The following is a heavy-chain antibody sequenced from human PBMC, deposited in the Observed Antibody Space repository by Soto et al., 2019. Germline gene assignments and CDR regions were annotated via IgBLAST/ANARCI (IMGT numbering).Heavy chain of an antibody. CDR2: IYYSGST. CDR1: GGSISSGGYY. D-gene: IGHD2-2*01. V-gene: IGHV4-31*03. J-gene: IGHJ6*02. CDR3: ARGYCSSTSCYDGFEYVMDV. Sequence: SETLSLTCPVSGGSISSGGYYWSWIRQHPVKGLEWIGYIYYSGSTYYNPSLKSRVTISVDTSKNQFSLKLSSVTAADTAVYYCARGYCSSTSCYDGFEYVMDVWGQGTTVTVSS.